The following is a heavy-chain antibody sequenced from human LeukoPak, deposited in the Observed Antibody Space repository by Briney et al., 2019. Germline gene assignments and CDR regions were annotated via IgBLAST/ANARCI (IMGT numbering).Heavy chain of an antibody. J-gene: IGHJ4*02. V-gene: IGHV4-34*01. CDR3: ARGGGDGRVAWGVYLDFDR. CDR2: INHSGST. D-gene: IGHD3-10*01. Sequence: SETLSLTCGVYGGSFSGYFWNWIRQSPGKGLEWIGEINHSGSTNYNPSLKSRVTMSVDTSKNQFSLKLSSVTAADTAVYYCARGGGDGRVAWGVYLDFDRWGQGTLVTVSS. CDR1: GGSFSGYF.